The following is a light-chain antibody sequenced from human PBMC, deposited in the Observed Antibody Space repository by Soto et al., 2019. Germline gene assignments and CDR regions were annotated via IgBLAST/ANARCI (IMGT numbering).Light chain of an antibody. CDR1: SCNIGAGYD. CDR3: QSYDSSLSIWV. Sequence: QSVLTQPPSMSGAPGQRVTISCTGSSCNIGAGYDVHWYQQLPGTAPKLLIYGNSDRPSGVPDRFSGSKSGTSASLAITGLQAEDEADYYCQSYDSSLSIWVFGGGTKLTVL. CDR2: GNS. J-gene: IGLJ3*02. V-gene: IGLV1-40*01.